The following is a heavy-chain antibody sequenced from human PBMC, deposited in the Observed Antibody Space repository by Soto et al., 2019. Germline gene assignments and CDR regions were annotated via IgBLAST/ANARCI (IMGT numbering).Heavy chain of an antibody. CDR3: ARDQMIRFGGQDY. V-gene: IGHV3-7*01. J-gene: IGHJ4*02. CDR1: GFTFSSNW. CDR2: IKKDGSEK. D-gene: IGHD3-16*01. Sequence: GGSLRLSCAASGFTFSSNWMSWVRQAPGKGLEWVANIKKDGSEKYYVDSVKGRFTISRDNAKNSLYLQMNSLRAEDAAVYYCARDQMIRFGGQDYWGQGTLVTVSS.